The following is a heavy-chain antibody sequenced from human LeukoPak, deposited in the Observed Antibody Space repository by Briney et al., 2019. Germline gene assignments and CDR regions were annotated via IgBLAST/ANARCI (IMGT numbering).Heavy chain of an antibody. V-gene: IGHV3-23*01. Sequence: GGSLRLSCAVSGFNFSDSALHWVRQASGKGLEWVATIGDSNTKTYYADSVKGRFTISRDNSKNTLYLQMNSLRAADTAVYFCARGAFYDYWGQGTLVTVSS. CDR3: ARGAFYDY. CDR1: GFNFSDSA. D-gene: IGHD2/OR15-2a*01. J-gene: IGHJ4*02. CDR2: IGDSNTKT.